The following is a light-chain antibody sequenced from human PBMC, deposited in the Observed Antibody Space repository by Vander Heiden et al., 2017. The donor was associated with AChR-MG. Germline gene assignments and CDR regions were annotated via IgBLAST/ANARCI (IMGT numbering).Light chain of an antibody. CDR1: SSNIRAPHD. V-gene: IGLV1-40*01. CDR2: GNN. CDR3: QYYDSRLSGI. J-gene: IGLJ2*01. Sequence: SVLTQPPSVSGAPGQRVTISCPGSSSNIRAPHDAQWYQQLPGTAPKLLIYGNNNGPSGGPDRFSGSKSGTSASLAITGLQAEDEADYYCQYYDSRLSGIFGGGTKLTVL.